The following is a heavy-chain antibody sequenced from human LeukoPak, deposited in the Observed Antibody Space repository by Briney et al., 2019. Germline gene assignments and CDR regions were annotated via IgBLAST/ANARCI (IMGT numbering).Heavy chain of an antibody. CDR3: AKDRDYYDSSGYFDY. Sequence: GGSLRLSCAASGFTFSSYGMHWVRQAAGKGLEWVAVIWYDGSNKYYADSVKSRFTFSRDNSKNTLYLQMNSLRAEDTAVYYCAKDRDYYDSSGYFDYWGQGTLVTVSS. D-gene: IGHD3-22*01. J-gene: IGHJ4*02. V-gene: IGHV3-33*06. CDR2: IWYDGSNK. CDR1: GFTFSSYG.